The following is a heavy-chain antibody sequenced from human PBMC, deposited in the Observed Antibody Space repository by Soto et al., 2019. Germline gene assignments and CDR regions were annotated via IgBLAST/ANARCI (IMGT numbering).Heavy chain of an antibody. J-gene: IGHJ6*02. CDR3: ARDTPYGSGSYYHYYYYYGMDV. D-gene: IGHD3-10*01. Sequence: PSETLSLTCTVSGGSISSYYWSWIRQPAGKGLEWIGRIYTSGSTSYNPSLKSRVTMSVDTSKNQFSLKLSSVTAADTAVYYCARDTPYGSGSYYHYYYYYGMDVWGQGTTVTVS. CDR1: GGSISSYY. CDR2: IYTSGST. V-gene: IGHV4-4*07.